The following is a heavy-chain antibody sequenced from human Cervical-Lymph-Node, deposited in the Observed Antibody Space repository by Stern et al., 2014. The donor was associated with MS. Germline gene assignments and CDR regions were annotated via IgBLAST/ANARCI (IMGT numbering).Heavy chain of an antibody. V-gene: IGHV1-46*01. CDR2: INPSGDST. CDR1: GYTFTSSS. J-gene: IGHJ4*02. Sequence: QVQLVKSGPEVKKTGASVKLSCKAPGYTFTSSSMHWVRQAPGQGLEWMGIINPSGDSTTYAPKLQGRVTMTRDTSSSTVYMELSSLGSEDTAVYYCARGQRYFDYWGQGTLVTVSS. CDR3: ARGQRYFDY.